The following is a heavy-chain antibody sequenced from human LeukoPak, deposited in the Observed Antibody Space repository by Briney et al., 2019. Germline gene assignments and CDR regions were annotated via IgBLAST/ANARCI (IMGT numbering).Heavy chain of an antibody. CDR2: IIPIFGIA. CDR1: GGAFSSYA. CDR3: ARDPSAHYYDSSGYYDY. J-gene: IGHJ4*02. V-gene: IGHV1-69*04. Sequence: SVKVSCKASGGAFSSYAISWVRQAPGQGLEWMGRIIPIFGIANYAQRFQGRVTITADKSTSTAYMELSSLRSEDTAVYYCARDPSAHYYDSSGYYDYWGQGTLVTVSS. D-gene: IGHD3-22*01.